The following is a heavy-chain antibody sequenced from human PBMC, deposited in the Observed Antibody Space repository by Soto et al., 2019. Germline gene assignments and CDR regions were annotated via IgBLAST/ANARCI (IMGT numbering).Heavy chain of an antibody. CDR1: GFTFSSYG. D-gene: IGHD3-9*01. CDR2: ISYDGSNK. V-gene: IGHV3-30*03. J-gene: IGHJ4*02. Sequence: PWGSLRLSCAASGFTFSSYGMHWVRQAPGKGLEWVAFISYDGSNKYFADSVKGRFTISRDNSKNTLYLQMNSLRAEDTAVYYCATEYYDILTGYLKSGFDYWGQGTLVTVSS. CDR3: ATEYYDILTGYLKSGFDY.